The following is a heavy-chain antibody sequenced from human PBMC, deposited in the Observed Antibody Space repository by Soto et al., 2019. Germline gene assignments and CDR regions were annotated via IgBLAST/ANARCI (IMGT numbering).Heavy chain of an antibody. CDR2: IYYSGST. CDR1: GGSISSGDYY. D-gene: IGHD6-13*01. J-gene: IGHJ5*02. Sequence: PSETLSLTCTVSGGSISSGDYYWSWIRQPPGKGLEWIGYIYYSGSTYYNPSLRSRVTISVDTSKNQFSLKLSSVTAADTAVYYCARGYSSSWYDWFDPWGQGTLVTVSS. CDR3: ARGYSSSWYDWFDP. V-gene: IGHV4-30-4*01.